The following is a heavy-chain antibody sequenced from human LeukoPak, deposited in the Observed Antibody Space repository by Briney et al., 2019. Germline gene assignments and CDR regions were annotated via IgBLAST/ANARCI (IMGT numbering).Heavy chain of an antibody. CDR3: ARFPKSADAFDV. V-gene: IGHV1-8*03. Sequence: ASVNVSCTASGYTFTCYDFNWVRHASGQGLEWMGWMNPISRNTGYAQKLQSRVTITTNTAKSTAYMELNSLRSEDTAVYYRARFPKSADAFDVWGQGTLVTVSS. J-gene: IGHJ3*01. CDR2: MNPISRNT. CDR1: GYTFTCYD.